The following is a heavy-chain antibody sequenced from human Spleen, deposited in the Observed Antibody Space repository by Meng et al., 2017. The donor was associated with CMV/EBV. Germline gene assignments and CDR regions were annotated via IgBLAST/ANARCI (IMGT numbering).Heavy chain of an antibody. CDR2: IGYGGSNK. CDR3: AKGGPLVVPFFGMDV. D-gene: IGHD2-15*01. CDR1: GFTFNDYG. Sequence: GESLKISCATSGFTFNDYGMHWVRQAPGKGLEWVAFIGYGGSNKYTADSVKGRFSISGDNSKNTLFLQMDSLRPEDTAVYYCAKGGPLVVPFFGMDVWGQGTTVTVSS. V-gene: IGHV3-30*02. J-gene: IGHJ6*02.